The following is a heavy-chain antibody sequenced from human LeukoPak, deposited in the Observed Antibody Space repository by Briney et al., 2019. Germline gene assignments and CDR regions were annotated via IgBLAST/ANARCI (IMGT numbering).Heavy chain of an antibody. D-gene: IGHD2-15*01. J-gene: IGHJ4*02. Sequence: GGSLRLSCAASGFTFSNYEMNWVRQAPGKGLEWVSYISSRDSTIYYADSVKGRFTISRDNAKNSLYLQMNSLRAEDTAVYYCARTGAFCSGGSCAIDYWGQGTLVTVSS. CDR2: ISSRDSTI. CDR1: GFTFSNYE. V-gene: IGHV3-48*03. CDR3: ARTGAFCSGGSCAIDY.